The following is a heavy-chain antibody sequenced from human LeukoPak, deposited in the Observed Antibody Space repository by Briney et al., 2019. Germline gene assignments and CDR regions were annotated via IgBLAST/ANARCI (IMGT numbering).Heavy chain of an antibody. CDR1: GFSFSSYS. CDR3: ASYDYVWGSYRPDAFDI. Sequence: GGSLRLSCAASGFSFSSYSMNWVRQAPGKGLEWVSSISSSSTYIYYADSVKGRFTISRDNAKNSLYLQMNSLRAEDTAVYYCASYDYVWGSYRPDAFDIWDQGTMVTVSS. J-gene: IGHJ3*02. CDR2: ISSSSTYI. V-gene: IGHV3-21*01. D-gene: IGHD3-16*02.